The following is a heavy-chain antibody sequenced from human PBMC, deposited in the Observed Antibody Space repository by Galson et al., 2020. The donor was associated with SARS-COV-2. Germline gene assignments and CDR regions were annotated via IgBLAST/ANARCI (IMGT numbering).Heavy chain of an antibody. CDR2: IYYSGRT. CDR3: ARYNDFWSGYYRRFDP. J-gene: IGHJ5*02. D-gene: IGHD3-3*01. Sequence: SETLSLTCTVSGGSISSDYWSWIRQPPGKGLEWIWYIYYSGRTNNNASLKRRVTIPVDTSKNQFPLKLSSVTAADTAVYYCARYNDFWSGYYRRFDPWGKGTLVTVSS. V-gene: IGHV4-59*01. CDR1: GGSISSDY.